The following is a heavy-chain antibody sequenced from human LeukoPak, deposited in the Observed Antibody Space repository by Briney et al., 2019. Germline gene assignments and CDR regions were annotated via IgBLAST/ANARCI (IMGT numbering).Heavy chain of an antibody. CDR3: ARPTGYCSGGSCYEPYYYYGMDV. CDR1: GGTFSSYA. J-gene: IGHJ6*04. CDR2: FIPNFSIA. D-gene: IGHD2-15*01. V-gene: IGHV1-69*13. Sequence: GASVKVSCKASGGTFSSYAISWVRQAPGQGLEWLGGFIPNFSIANYAQKLQGRVTITADESTRTAYMELSSLRSEDTAVYYCARPTGYCSGGSCYEPYYYYGMDVWGKGTTVTVSS.